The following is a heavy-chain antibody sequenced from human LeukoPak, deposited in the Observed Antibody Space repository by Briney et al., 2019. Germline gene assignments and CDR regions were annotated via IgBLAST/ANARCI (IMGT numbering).Heavy chain of an antibody. CDR3: ARHQSPVVVAATKHEGYYYYYGMDV. D-gene: IGHD2-15*01. CDR2: IYPGDSDT. J-gene: IGHJ6*02. Sequence: GESLKISCKGSGYSFTSDWIGWVRQMPGKGLEWMGIIYPGDSDTRYSPSFQGQVTISADKSISTAYLQWSSLKASDTAMYYCARHQSPVVVAATKHEGYYYYYGMDVWGQGTTVTVSS. V-gene: IGHV5-51*01. CDR1: GYSFTSDW.